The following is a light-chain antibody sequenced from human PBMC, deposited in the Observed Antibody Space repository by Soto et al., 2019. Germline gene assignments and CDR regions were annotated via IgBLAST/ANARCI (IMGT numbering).Light chain of an antibody. Sequence: QSALTQPASVSGSPGQSITISCTGTSSDIGTYEYVSWYQQYPGKAPKLIIYDVDNRPSGVSIRFSGSKSGNTASLTISGLQPEDEADYYCNSMTTSRITRFVFGTGTNVTVL. CDR2: DVD. CDR1: SSDIGTYEY. V-gene: IGLV2-14*01. CDR3: NSMTTSRITRFV. J-gene: IGLJ1*01.